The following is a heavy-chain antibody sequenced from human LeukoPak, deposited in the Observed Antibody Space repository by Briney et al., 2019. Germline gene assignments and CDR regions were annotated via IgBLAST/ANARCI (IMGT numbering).Heavy chain of an antibody. V-gene: IGHV3-23*01. CDR1: GFTFSSYA. CDR2: ISGSGGST. Sequence: GGSLRLSCAASGFTFSSYAMGWVRQAPGKGLEWVSAISGSGGSTYYADSVKGRFTISRDNSKNTLYLQMNSLRAEDTAVYYCAKDYRATVTPQRYWGQGTLVTVSS. D-gene: IGHD4-17*01. J-gene: IGHJ4*02. CDR3: AKDYRATVTPQRY.